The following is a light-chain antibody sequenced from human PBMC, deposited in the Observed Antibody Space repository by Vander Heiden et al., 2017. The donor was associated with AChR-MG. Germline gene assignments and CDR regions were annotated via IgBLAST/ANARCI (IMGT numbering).Light chain of an antibody. CDR1: PTITSNN. V-gene: IGKV3-20*01. CDR2: GSS. Sequence: EDALTQSPGTLSLSPGERATLSCRASPTITSNNLAWYQQKPGQAPRLLIYGSSRRATGIPERFSGSGSGADFTLTISRLEPEDSAVYFCQQYARSPRTFGQGTKVEIK. CDR3: QQYARSPRT. J-gene: IGKJ1*01.